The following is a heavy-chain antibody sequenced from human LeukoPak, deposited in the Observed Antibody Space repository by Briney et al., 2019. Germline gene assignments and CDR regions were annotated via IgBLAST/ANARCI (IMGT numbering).Heavy chain of an antibody. Sequence: GGSLRLSCVGSGFSFSSYDMNWVRQAPGKGLEWVSSISSTSSYIYSAESMKGRFTISRDNAKNSLFLQMDGLRAEDTAVYYCTRRGGLSSGRSFDYWGQGTLVTVSS. CDR2: ISSTSSYI. CDR3: TRRGGLSSGRSFDY. V-gene: IGHV3-21*01. J-gene: IGHJ4*02. D-gene: IGHD3-10*02. CDR1: GFSFSSYD.